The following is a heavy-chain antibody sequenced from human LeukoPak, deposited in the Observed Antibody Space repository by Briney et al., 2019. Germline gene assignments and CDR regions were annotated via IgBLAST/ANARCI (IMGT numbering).Heavy chain of an antibody. D-gene: IGHD1-20*01. CDR3: ARAPITGSPYFFDY. J-gene: IGHJ4*02. CDR1: GFTFSNYG. Sequence: GGSLRLSCAASGFTFSNYGMHWVRQAPGKGLDWVAVIWYDGSNKYYADSVTGRFTISRDNSKNTLYLQMNSLRAEDTAVYYCARAPITGSPYFFDYWGQETLVTVSS. CDR2: IWYDGSNK. V-gene: IGHV3-33*01.